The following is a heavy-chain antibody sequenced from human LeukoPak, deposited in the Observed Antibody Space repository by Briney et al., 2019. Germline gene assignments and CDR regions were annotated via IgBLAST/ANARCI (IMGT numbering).Heavy chain of an antibody. V-gene: IGHV3-23*01. D-gene: IGHD6-19*01. CDR1: GFTFSSYA. Sequence: PGGSLRLSCAASGFTFSSYAMSWVRQAPGKGLEWVSAISGSGGSTYYADSVKGRFTISRDNSKNTLYLQMNSLKASDTAMYYCARLLYSSGWYFDYWGQGTLVTVSS. CDR2: ISGSGGST. J-gene: IGHJ4*02. CDR3: ARLLYSSGWYFDY.